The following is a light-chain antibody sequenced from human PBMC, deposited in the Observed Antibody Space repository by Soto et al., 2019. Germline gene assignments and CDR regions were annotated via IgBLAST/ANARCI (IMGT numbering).Light chain of an antibody. CDR3: QRRSNCPQT. CDR2: DAS. V-gene: IGKV3-11*01. Sequence: EIGLTQSPGTVSPSQGERATLPCRASQSISNNYLAWYQQTPGQAPRLLFYDASYRATGIPARFSGSGSGTDFTLTISILEAEDFAVYYCQRRSNCPQTLGGGTKVDI. J-gene: IGKJ4*02. CDR1: QSISNNY.